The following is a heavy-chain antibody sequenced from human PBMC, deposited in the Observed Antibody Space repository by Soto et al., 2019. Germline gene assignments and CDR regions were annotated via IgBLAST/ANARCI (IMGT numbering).Heavy chain of an antibody. CDR3: ARVSGDYYDSSGYYGSDAFDI. D-gene: IGHD3-22*01. J-gene: IGHJ3*02. V-gene: IGHV4-4*02. Sequence: SETLSLTCAVSGGSISSSNWWSWVRQPPGKGLEWIGEIYHSGSTYYNPSLKSRVTISVDKSKNQFSLKLSSVTAADTAVYYCARVSGDYYDSSGYYGSDAFDIWGQGTMVT. CDR1: GGSISSSNW. CDR2: IYHSGST.